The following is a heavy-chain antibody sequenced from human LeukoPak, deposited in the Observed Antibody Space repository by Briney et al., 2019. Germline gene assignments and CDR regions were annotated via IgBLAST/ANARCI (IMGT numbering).Heavy chain of an antibody. J-gene: IGHJ3*02. D-gene: IGHD3-22*01. CDR3: ARHYYDSSGYYLDAFDI. CDR2: IYYSGST. V-gene: IGHV4-59*08. Sequence: SETLSLTCTVSGGSISTYYWSWIRQPPGKGLEWIGYIYYSGSTDYNPSLRSRVTISVDTSKNQFSLKLSSVTAADTAVYYCARHYYDSSGYYLDAFDIWGQGTMVTVSS. CDR1: GGSISTYY.